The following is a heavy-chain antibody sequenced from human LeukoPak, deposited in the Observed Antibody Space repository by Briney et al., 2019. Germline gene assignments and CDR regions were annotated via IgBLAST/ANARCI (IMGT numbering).Heavy chain of an antibody. CDR1: GGSITSTDYY. V-gene: IGHV4-39*01. D-gene: IGHD6-13*01. CDR3: ARTSGYSSSWSSLGYYYYMDV. Sequence: PSETLSLTCTVSGGSITSTDYYWGWVRQSPGKGLEWIASMYYTGNTYYNPSLKSRVTISVDASKNQFSLKLSSVTAADTAVYYCARTSGYSSSWSSLGYYYYMDVWGKGTTATVSS. J-gene: IGHJ6*03. CDR2: MYYTGNT.